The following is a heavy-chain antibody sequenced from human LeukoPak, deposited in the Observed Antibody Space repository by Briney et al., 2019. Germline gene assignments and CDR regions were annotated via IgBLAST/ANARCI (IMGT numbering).Heavy chain of an antibody. CDR1: GFTFSGSA. J-gene: IGHJ4*02. V-gene: IGHV3-73*01. D-gene: IGHD3-16*02. CDR3: TSMGKNDYVWGIYRQFDY. Sequence: GGSLKLSCAASGFTFSGSAMHWVRQAAGKGVEGVGRIRSKANSYATAYAASGKGRFTISRDDSKNTAYLQMNSLKTEDTAVYYCTSMGKNDYVWGIYRQFDYWGQGTLVTVSS. CDR2: IRSKANSYAT.